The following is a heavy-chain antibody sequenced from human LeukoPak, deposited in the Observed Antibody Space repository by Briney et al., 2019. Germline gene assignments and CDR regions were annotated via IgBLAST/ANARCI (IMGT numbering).Heavy chain of an antibody. CDR2: XSYDGSNI. V-gene: IGHV3-30*03. Sequence: PGGSLRLSCAASXXXXXXXXXXXVXXXXXXXXEXVAVXSYDGSNIYYADSVKGQFTISRDNSKNTLYLQMNSLRAEDTAVYYCACGSGWYRLDYWGQGTLVTVSS. CDR3: ACGSGWYRLDY. CDR1: XXXXXXXX. J-gene: IGHJ4*02. D-gene: IGHD6-19*01.